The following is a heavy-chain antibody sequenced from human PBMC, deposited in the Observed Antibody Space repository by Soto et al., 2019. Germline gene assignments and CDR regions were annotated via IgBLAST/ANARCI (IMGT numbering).Heavy chain of an antibody. CDR3: ASDDPPRNYYDSSGYSGFPDY. V-gene: IGHV1-18*01. J-gene: IGHJ4*02. CDR1: GYTFTSYG. D-gene: IGHD3-22*01. Sequence: ASVKVSCKASGYTFTSYGISWVRQAPGQGLEWMGWISAYNGNTNYAQKLQGRVTMTTDTSTSTAYMELRSLRSDDTAVYYCASDDPPRNYYDSSGYSGFPDYWGQGTLVTVSS. CDR2: ISAYNGNT.